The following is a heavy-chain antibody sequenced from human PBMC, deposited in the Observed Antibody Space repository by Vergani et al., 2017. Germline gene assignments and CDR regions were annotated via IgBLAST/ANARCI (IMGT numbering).Heavy chain of an antibody. Sequence: QVQLPESGPGLVKPSQTLSLTCTFSGGSISSGGYYWSWIRQHPGKGLEWIGYIYYSGSTYYNPSLKSRVTISVDTSKNQFSLKLSSVTAADTAVYYCARGAFVVVPAAIIHWGQGTLVTVSS. CDR2: IYYSGST. J-gene: IGHJ4*02. CDR1: GGSISSGGYY. D-gene: IGHD2-2*02. CDR3: ARGAFVVVPAAIIH. V-gene: IGHV4-31*03.